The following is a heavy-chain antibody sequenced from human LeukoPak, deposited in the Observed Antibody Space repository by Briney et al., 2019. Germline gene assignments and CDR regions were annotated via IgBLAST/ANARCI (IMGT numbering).Heavy chain of an antibody. CDR2: IYYSGST. J-gene: IGHJ4*02. D-gene: IGHD3-22*01. Sequence: PSETLSLTCTVSGGSISSYYWSWIRQPPGKGLEWIGYIYYSGSTNYNPSLKSRVTISVDTSKNQFSLKLSSVTAADTAVYYCASSVIEYYYDSSGYYLLSYFDYWGQGTLVTASS. V-gene: IGHV4-59*01. CDR1: GGSISSYY. CDR3: ASSVIEYYYDSSGYYLLSYFDY.